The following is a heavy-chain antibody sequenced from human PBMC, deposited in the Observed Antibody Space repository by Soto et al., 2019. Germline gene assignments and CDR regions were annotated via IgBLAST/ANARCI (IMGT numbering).Heavy chain of an antibody. D-gene: IGHD3-10*01. CDR1: GFTFSNYW. V-gene: IGHV3-7*01. CDR2: IKQDGSEK. J-gene: IGHJ1*01. Sequence: EVQLVESGGGLVQPGGSLRLSCAASGFTFSNYWMSWVRQAPGKGLEWVANIKQDGSEKYYVDSVKGRFTISRDNAKNSLFLQMNSLGAQDTAVYFCGGSLWPLQRRGQGTLVTVSS. CDR3: GGSLWPLQR.